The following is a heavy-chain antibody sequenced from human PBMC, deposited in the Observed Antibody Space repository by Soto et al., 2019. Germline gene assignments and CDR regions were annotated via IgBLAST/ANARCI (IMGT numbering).Heavy chain of an antibody. J-gene: IGHJ4*02. CDR1: GLTFGNYP. Sequence: PGGSLRLSCAVAGLTFGNYPMRWVGQAPGKGLEWVSGIDGSGAATAHAESVKGRFTISRDNSKNILYLQMNNLRVEDTAVYYCAKGGSGSNPNYFDYWGPGTLVTVSS. D-gene: IGHD1-26*01. CDR3: AKGGSGSNPNYFDY. V-gene: IGHV3-23*01. CDR2: IDGSGAAT.